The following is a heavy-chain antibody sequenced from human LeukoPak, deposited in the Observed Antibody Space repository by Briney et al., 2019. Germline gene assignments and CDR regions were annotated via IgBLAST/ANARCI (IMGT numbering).Heavy chain of an antibody. V-gene: IGHV3-23*01. Sequence: PGGSLRLSCAASGFTFSSCAMSWVRQAPGKGLEWVSAISGSGDSTYYADSVKGRFTISRDNSKNTLYLQMNSLRAEDTAIYYCATVGRPPRYSSGWFCYFDYWGQGTLVTFSS. CDR1: GFTFSSCA. J-gene: IGHJ4*02. CDR2: ISGSGDST. CDR3: ATVGRPPRYSSGWFCYFDY. D-gene: IGHD6-13*01.